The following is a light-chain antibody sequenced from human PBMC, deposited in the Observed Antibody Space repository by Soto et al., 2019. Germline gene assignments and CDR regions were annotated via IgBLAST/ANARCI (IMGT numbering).Light chain of an antibody. CDR2: GAS. V-gene: IGKV3-15*01. J-gene: IGKJ5*01. CDR3: QQDNNWPPIT. CDR1: QSVSSN. Sequence: EIVMTQSPATLSVSPGERATLSCRASQSVSSNLAWYQQKPGQAPRLLIYGASTRATGIPARFSGSGSGREFTLTISSLQSEDFAVYYCQQDNNWPPITFGQGTRLEIK.